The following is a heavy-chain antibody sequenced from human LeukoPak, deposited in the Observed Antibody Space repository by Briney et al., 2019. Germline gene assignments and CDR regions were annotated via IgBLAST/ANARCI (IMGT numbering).Heavy chain of an antibody. D-gene: IGHD3-10*01. Sequence: GRSLRLSCAASGFTFSSYSMNWVRQVPGKGLEWVSSISSSSSSYIYYADSVKGRFTISRDNAKNSLYLQMNSLRAEDTAVYYCARDSPGDSMVRGVISYWGQGTLVTVSS. CDR1: GFTFSSYS. CDR3: ARDSPGDSMVRGVISY. V-gene: IGHV3-21*01. J-gene: IGHJ4*02. CDR2: ISSSSSSYI.